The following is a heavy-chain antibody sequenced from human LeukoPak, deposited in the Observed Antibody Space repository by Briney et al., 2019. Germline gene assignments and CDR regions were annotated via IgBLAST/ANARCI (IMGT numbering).Heavy chain of an antibody. CDR1: GFTFSNFW. V-gene: IGHV3-7*03. CDR2: IKQDETEK. J-gene: IGHJ5*02. Sequence: GGSLRLSCTASGFTFSNFWMGWVRQAPGKGLEWVANIKQDETEKFYLGSVKGRFTISRDNAKNSLYLQMNSLRVEDTALYYRVRLGSTSPGNWYDQWGQGTLVTVSS. D-gene: IGHD2-2*01. CDR3: VRLGSTSPGNWYDQ.